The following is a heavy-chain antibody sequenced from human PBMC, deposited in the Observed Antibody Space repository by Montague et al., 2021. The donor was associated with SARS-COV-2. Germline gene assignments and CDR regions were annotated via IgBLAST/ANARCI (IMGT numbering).Heavy chain of an antibody. Sequence: SLRLSCAASGFTFSSYEMNWVRQAPGKGLEWVSYISSSGSSIYYADSVKGRFSISRDKAKNTLNLEVHSLRPDDTAVYYCARGRGPETGYHFDYWGQGTLVTVSS. V-gene: IGHV3-48*03. CDR1: GFTFSSYE. CDR3: ARGRGPETGYHFDY. D-gene: IGHD3-9*01. CDR2: ISSSGSSI. J-gene: IGHJ4*02.